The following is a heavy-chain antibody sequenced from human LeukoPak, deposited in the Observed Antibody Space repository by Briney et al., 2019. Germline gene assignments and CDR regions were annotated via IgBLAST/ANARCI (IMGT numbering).Heavy chain of an antibody. CDR2: ISYDGSNK. V-gene: IGHV3-30-3*01. D-gene: IGHD5-12*01. CDR1: GLTFSSYA. CDR3: AISGTVDY. J-gene: IGHJ4*02. Sequence: GGSLRLSCAASGLTFSSYAMHWVRQTPGKGLEWVAVISYDGSNKYYADSVKGRFTISRDNSKNTLYLQMNSLRAEDTAVYYCAISGTVDYWGQGTLVTVSS.